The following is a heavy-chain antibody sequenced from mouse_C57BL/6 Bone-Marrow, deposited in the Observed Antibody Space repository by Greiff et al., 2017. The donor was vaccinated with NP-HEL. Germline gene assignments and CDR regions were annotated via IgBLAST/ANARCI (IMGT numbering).Heavy chain of an antibody. J-gene: IGHJ3*01. CDR1: GFTFSSYG. CDR2: ISSGGSYT. CDR3: VISGTGFAY. V-gene: IGHV5-6*01. Sequence: DVQLVESGGDLVKPGGSLKLSCAASGFTFSSYGMSWVRQTPDKRLEWVATISSGGSYTYYPDSVKGRFTISRDNAKNTLYLQMSSLKSEDTAMYYCVISGTGFAYWGQGTLVTVSA. D-gene: IGHD4-1*01.